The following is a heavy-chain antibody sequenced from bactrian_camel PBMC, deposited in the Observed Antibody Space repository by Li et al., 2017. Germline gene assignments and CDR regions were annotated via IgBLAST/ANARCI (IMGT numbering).Heavy chain of an antibody. CDR1: ASSFGANG. CDR2: INSGGGST. CDR3: AAEGGCDSNLAAVADFSY. Sequence: VQLVESGGGLVRPGGSLRLSCATSASSFGANGMSWVRQAPGRGLEWVSAINSGGGSTYYADSVKGRFTISQDNAKYTVYLQMNNLKPEDTAIYHCAAEGGCDSNLAAVADFSYRGQGTQVT. J-gene: IGHJ6*01. D-gene: IGHD1*01. V-gene: IGHV3S40*01.